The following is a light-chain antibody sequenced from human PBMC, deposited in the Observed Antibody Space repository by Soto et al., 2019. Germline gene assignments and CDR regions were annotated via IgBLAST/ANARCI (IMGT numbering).Light chain of an antibody. CDR3: VLYMGSGISV. V-gene: IGLV8-61*01. CDR2: STN. CDR1: SGSVSTSYY. Sequence: QAVVTQEPSFSVSPGRTVTLTCGLSSGSVSTSYYPSWYQQTPCQAPRTLIYSTNTRSSGVPDRFSGSILGNKAALTITGAQADDESDYYCVLYMGSGISVFGGGTKVTVL. J-gene: IGLJ2*01.